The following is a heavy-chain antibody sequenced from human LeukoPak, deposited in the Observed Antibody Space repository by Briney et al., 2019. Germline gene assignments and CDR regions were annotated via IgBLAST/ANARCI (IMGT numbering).Heavy chain of an antibody. D-gene: IGHD3-22*01. CDR3: AKDRGYYDSSGYSRDAFDI. CDR2: ISGSGGST. Sequence: PGGSLRLSCAASGFTFSSYAMSWVRQAPGKGLEWVSAISGSGGSTYYADSVKGRFTISRDNSKTTLYMQMNSLRAEDTAVYYCAKDRGYYDSSGYSRDAFDIWGQGTMVTVSS. V-gene: IGHV3-23*01. J-gene: IGHJ3*02. CDR1: GFTFSSYA.